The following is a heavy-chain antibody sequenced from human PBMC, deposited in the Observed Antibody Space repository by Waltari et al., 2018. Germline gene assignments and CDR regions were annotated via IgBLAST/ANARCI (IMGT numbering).Heavy chain of an antibody. CDR3: ARVHSLGQYDSNGQESNFDH. D-gene: IGHD3-16*01. CDR1: GFTFSNYA. V-gene: IGHV3-23*01. CDR2: ISGGGIKP. J-gene: IGHJ4*02. Sequence: EVQLLESGGGLVQPGGSLRLSCLASGFTFSNYAMTWVRQGPGKGLEWVSAISGGGIKPYYADSVKGRFTISRDNSKNTLYLQMNSLRAEDTAVYSCARVHSLGQYDSNGQESNFDHWGQGALVTVSS.